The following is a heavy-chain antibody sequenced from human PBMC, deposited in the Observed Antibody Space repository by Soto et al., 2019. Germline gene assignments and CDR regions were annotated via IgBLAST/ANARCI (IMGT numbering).Heavy chain of an antibody. Sequence: QLQLQESGPGLVKPSETLSLTCTVSGGSISSSSYYWGWIRQPPGKGLEWIGSIYYSGSTYYNLSLKSRVDISEDTSKHQFSLKLRYVTAAGTAVYFCARLPGYCSGDRCRIDYWGQGPLVTLSS. CDR3: ARLPGYCSGDRCRIDY. D-gene: IGHD2-15*01. J-gene: IGHJ4*02. CDR2: IYYSGST. CDR1: GGSISSSSYY. V-gene: IGHV4-39*01.